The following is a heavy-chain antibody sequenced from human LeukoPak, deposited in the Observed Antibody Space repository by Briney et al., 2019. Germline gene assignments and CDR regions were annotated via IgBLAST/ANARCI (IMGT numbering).Heavy chain of an antibody. V-gene: IGHV3-15*01. CDR2: IKSKTDGGTT. CDR3: TTRTYYYDSSGYYFSGYYYYYMDV. CDR1: GFTFSNAW. Sequence: PGGSLRLSCAASGFTFSNAWMSWVRQAPGKGLEWVGRIKSKTDGGTTDYAAPVKGRFTISRDASKNTLYLQMNSLKTEDTAVYYCTTRTYYYDSSGYYFSGYYYYYMDVWGKGTTVTVSS. J-gene: IGHJ6*03. D-gene: IGHD3-22*01.